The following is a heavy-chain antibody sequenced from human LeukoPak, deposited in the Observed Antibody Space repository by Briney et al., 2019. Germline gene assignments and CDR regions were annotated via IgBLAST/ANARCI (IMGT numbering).Heavy chain of an antibody. J-gene: IGHJ4*02. D-gene: IGHD3-16*01. Sequence: GGSLRLSCAASGFTFSSYSMNWVRQPPGKGLEWVSSISSSSSYIYYADSVKGRFTISRDNAKNSLYLQMNSLRAEDTALYYCARTPLRVSKGGAHFDYWGQGTLVTVSS. CDR2: ISSSSSYI. CDR3: ARTPLRVSKGGAHFDY. V-gene: IGHV3-21*04. CDR1: GFTFSSYS.